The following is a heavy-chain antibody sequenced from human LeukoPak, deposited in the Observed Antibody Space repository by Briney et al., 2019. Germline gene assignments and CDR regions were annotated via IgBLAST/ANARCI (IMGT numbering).Heavy chain of an antibody. J-gene: IGHJ4*02. CDR3: ARRAGAYSHPYDY. CDR1: GFTFFSYT. Sequence: PGGSLRLSCAASGFTFFSYTMNWIRQAPGKGLEWVSSISSSSSYIYYADSVKGRFTISRDNSKNTLYLQMNSLRADDTAVYYCARRAGAYSHPYDYWGQGTLVTVSS. D-gene: IGHD2-15*01. CDR2: ISSSSSYI. V-gene: IGHV3-21*04.